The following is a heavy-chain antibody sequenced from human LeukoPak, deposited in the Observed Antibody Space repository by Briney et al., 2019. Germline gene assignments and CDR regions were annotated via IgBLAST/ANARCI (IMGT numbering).Heavy chain of an antibody. V-gene: IGHV4-34*01. CDR2: INHSGST. CDR3: ARGAQYCDILTGYYRSYWYFDL. CDR1: GGSFSGYY. Sequence: SETLSLSCAVYGGSFSGYYWSWIRQPPGKGLEWIGEINHSGSTNYNPSLKSRVTISVDTSKNQFSLKLSSVTAADTAVYYCARGAQYCDILTGYYRSYWYFDLWGRGTLVTVSS. D-gene: IGHD3-9*01. J-gene: IGHJ2*01.